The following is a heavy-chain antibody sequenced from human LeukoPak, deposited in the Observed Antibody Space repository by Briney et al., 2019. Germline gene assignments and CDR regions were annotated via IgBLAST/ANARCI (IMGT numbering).Heavy chain of an antibody. D-gene: IGHD1-26*01. Sequence: SETLSLTCAVSGYSISSSNWWGWIRQPPGKGLEWIGYIYYSGSTYYNPSLKSRVTMSVDTSKNQLSLKLSSVTAVDTAVYYCARMANDGSYIGRGRGYDYWGQGTLVTVSS. CDR3: ARMANDGSYIGRGRGYDY. V-gene: IGHV4-28*01. CDR2: IYYSGST. CDR1: GYSISSSNW. J-gene: IGHJ4*02.